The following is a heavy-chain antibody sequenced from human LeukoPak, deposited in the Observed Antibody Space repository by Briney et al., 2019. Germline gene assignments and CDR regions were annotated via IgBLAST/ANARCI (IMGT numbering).Heavy chain of an antibody. D-gene: IGHD3-3*01. CDR3: ARHVRFYYYYMDV. J-gene: IGHJ6*03. V-gene: IGHV4-38-2*01. Sequence: PSETLSLTCDVSGFSISSGYHWGWIRQPPGEGLEWIGTIYHSGSTYYNPSLKSRVTISVDTSKNQFSLKLSSVTAADTAVYYCARHVRFYYYYMDVWGKGTTVTVSS. CDR2: IYHSGST. CDR1: GFSISSGYH.